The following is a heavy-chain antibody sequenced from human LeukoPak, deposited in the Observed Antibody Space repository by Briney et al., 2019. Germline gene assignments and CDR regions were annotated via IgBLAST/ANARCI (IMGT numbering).Heavy chain of an antibody. Sequence: ASVKVSCKASGYTFTGYYMHWVRQAPGQGLEWMGRINPNSGSTNYAQKFQGRVTMTRDTSISTAYMELSRLRSDDTAVYYCAREMYYYDSSGYYPSDYWGQGTLVTVSS. CDR1: GYTFTGYY. V-gene: IGHV1-2*06. J-gene: IGHJ4*02. CDR2: INPNSGST. D-gene: IGHD3-22*01. CDR3: AREMYYYDSSGYYPSDY.